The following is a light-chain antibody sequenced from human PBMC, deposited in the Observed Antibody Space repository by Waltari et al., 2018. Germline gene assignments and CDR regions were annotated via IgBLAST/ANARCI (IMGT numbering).Light chain of an antibody. CDR3: QQFDTTPSYT. V-gene: IGKV4-1*01. CDR1: QSALSSSNNKNY. CDR2: WAS. Sequence: DIVMTQSPDSLAVSLGERATINCKSSQSALSSSNNKNYLAWYQQKPGQPPKLLIYWASTRVSVVPDRFSGSWSVTYFTLTFSSLQAEDVAVYYCQQFDTTPSYTFCQLTKLVI. J-gene: IGKJ2*01.